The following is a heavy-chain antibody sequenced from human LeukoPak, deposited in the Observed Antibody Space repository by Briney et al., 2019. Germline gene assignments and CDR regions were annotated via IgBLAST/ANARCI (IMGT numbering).Heavy chain of an antibody. CDR1: GFTFRSYS. J-gene: IGHJ4*02. CDR2: ISSSSSYI. Sequence: PGGSLRLFSAASGFTFRSYSMNWVRPAPGKGLDWVSSISSSSSYIYYADSVKGRFTISRDTAKNSLYLQMNILRAEDTAVYYCARVSPPDSYDSSGYSCLDYWGQGTLVTVSS. D-gene: IGHD3-22*01. V-gene: IGHV3-21*01. CDR3: ARVSPPDSYDSSGYSCLDY.